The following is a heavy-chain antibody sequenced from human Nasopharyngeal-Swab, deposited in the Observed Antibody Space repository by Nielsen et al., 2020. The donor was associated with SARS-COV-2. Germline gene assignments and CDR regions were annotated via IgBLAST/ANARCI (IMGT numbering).Heavy chain of an antibody. D-gene: IGHD2-2*01. CDR2: IYSGGSST. Sequence: GGSLRLSCAASGFTFSSYAMSWVRQAPGKGLEWVSVIYSGGSSTYYADSVKGRFTISRDNSKNTLYLQMNSLRSEDTAVYYCARRIVVVPAATNWFDPWGQGTLVTVSS. CDR1: GFTFSSYA. CDR3: ARRIVVVPAATNWFDP. V-gene: IGHV3-23*03. J-gene: IGHJ5*02.